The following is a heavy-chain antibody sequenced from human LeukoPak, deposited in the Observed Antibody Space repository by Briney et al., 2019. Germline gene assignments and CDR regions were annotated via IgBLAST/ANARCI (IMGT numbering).Heavy chain of an antibody. D-gene: IGHD3-10*01. CDR1: GHTFTSYY. V-gene: IGHV1-46*01. CDR2: INPSGGST. J-gene: IGHJ6*03. Sequence: ASVKVSCKASGHTFTSYYMHWVRQAPGQGLEWMGIINPSGGSTSYAQKCQGRVTITRDTSTSTVYMEMSSLRSDDTAVYYCARDLGITMVRGVPDYYMDVWGKGTTVTVSS. CDR3: ARDLGITMVRGVPDYYMDV.